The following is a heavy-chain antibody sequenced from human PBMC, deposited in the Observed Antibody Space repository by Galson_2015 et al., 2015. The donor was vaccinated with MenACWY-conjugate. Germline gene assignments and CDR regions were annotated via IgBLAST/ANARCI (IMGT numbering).Heavy chain of an antibody. V-gene: IGHV3-74*01. CDR1: GFTFSRYW. CDR2: INTDGSST. J-gene: IGHJ4*02. Sequence: SLRLSCAASGFTFSRYWMHWVRQAPGKGLVWVSRINTDGSSTNYADSVKGRFTISRDNAKSTLYLQMNSLRAEDTAVYYYVREWQLDYWGQGTLVTVSS. D-gene: IGHD5-24*01. CDR3: VREWQLDY.